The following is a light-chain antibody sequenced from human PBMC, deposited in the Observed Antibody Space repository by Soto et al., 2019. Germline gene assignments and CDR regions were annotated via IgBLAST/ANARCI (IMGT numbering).Light chain of an antibody. Sequence: ETVLTQSPGTLSLSPGERATLSCSASQTIRSNYLAWYRQTPGQAPRLLIYGASNRATGIADRFSGSGSGTDFTLIISRLEPEDFALYYCQQYGSSPWTVGQGTKVEIK. CDR3: QQYGSSPWT. J-gene: IGKJ1*01. CDR2: GAS. CDR1: QTIRSNY. V-gene: IGKV3-20*01.